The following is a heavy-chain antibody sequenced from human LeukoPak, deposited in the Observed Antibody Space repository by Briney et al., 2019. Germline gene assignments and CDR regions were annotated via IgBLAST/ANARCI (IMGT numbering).Heavy chain of an antibody. D-gene: IGHD6-6*01. CDR2: IYYSGST. J-gene: IGHJ2*01. Sequence: SETLSLTCTVSGGSLNINTYYWGWVRQPPGKGLEWIGSIYYSGSTYYNPSLKSRVTISVDTSKNQFSLKLSSVTAADTAVYYCARASHGWYFDLWGRGTLVTVSS. V-gene: IGHV4-39*07. CDR3: ARASHGWYFDL. CDR1: GGSLNINTYY.